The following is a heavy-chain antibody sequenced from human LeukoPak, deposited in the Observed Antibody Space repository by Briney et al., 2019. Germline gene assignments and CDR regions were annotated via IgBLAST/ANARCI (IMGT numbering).Heavy chain of an antibody. V-gene: IGHV3-23*01. CDR1: GFTFSNYA. CDR3: AKERSYESSGGFDY. J-gene: IGHJ4*02. Sequence: PGGSLRLSCAASGFTFSNYAMSWVRQAPGTGLEWVSAISGSGESTYYADSARGRFTISRDNSKNTLYLQMNSLRVEDTAVYYCAKERSYESSGGFDYWGQGTLVTVSS. CDR2: ISGSGEST. D-gene: IGHD3-22*01.